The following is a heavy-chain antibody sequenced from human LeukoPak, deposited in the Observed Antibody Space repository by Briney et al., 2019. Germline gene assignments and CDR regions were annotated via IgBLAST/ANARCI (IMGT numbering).Heavy chain of an antibody. D-gene: IGHD3-22*01. Sequence: GASVKVSCEASGYTFTSYAMHWVRQAPGQRLEWMGWINAGNGNTKYSQKFQGRVTITRDTSASTAYMELSSLRSEDTAVYYCASGVVVITALDYWGQGTLVTVSS. CDR3: ASGVVVITALDY. V-gene: IGHV1-3*01. J-gene: IGHJ4*02. CDR2: INAGNGNT. CDR1: GYTFTSYA.